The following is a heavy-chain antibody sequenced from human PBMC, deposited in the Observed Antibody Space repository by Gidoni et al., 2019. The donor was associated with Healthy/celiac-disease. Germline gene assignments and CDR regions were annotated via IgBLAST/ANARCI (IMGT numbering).Heavy chain of an antibody. Sequence: EVQLVESRGGLVQPGGSLRLSCAASGFTFSNHYMDWVRQAPGKGLEWVGRTRNKANSNTTEYAASVKGRFNISRDDSKNSLYLQMNSLKTEAPAVYYCARDRTERGYFDLWGRGTLVTVSS. CDR2: TRNKANSNTT. CDR3: ARDRTERGYFDL. CDR1: GFTFSNHY. V-gene: IGHV3-72*01. J-gene: IGHJ2*01.